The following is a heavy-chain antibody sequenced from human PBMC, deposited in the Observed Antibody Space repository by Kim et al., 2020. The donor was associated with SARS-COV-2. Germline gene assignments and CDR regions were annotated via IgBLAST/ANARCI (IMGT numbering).Heavy chain of an antibody. V-gene: IGHV3-53*04. Sequence: GGSLRLSCAASGFTVSSNYMSWVRQAPGKGLEWDSVIYSGGSTYYADSVKGRFTISRHNSKNTLYLQMNSLRAEDTAVYYCARETGARHWYFDLWGRGTLVTVSS. D-gene: IGHD7-27*01. CDR3: ARETGARHWYFDL. J-gene: IGHJ2*01. CDR1: GFTVSSNY. CDR2: IYSGGST.